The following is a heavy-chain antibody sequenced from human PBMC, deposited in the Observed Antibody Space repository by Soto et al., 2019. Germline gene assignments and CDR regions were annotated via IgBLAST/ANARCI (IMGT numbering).Heavy chain of an antibody. J-gene: IGHJ6*02. D-gene: IGHD2-2*01. Sequence: AVKVSCKASGGTFSSYAISWVRQAPGQGLEWIGGIIPIFGTANYAQKFQGRVTITADESTSTAYMELSSLRSEDTAVYYCARDDTNYLKDIVVVPAAKGMDVWGQGTTVTVSS. CDR1: GGTFSSYA. CDR2: IIPIFGTA. CDR3: ARDDTNYLKDIVVVPAAKGMDV. V-gene: IGHV1-69*13.